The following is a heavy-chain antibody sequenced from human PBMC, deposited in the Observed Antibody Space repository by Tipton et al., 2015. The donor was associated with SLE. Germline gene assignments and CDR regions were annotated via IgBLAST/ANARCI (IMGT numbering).Heavy chain of an antibody. D-gene: IGHD2-15*01. CDR3: ARVVTVVATHYYDMDV. CDR2: VYESGTT. Sequence: TLSLTCFVSGGYITSDIYYWGWIRQPPGKGLEWIGSVYESGTTYYNPSLKSPVTMSVDTSKTQFSLKLSSLTAADTAVYYCARVVTVVATHYYDMDVWGQGTTVTVSS. J-gene: IGHJ6*02. CDR1: GGYITSDIYY. V-gene: IGHV4-39*07.